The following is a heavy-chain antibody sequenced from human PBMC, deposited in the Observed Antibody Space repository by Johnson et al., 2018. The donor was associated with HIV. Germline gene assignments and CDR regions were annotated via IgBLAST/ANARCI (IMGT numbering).Heavy chain of an antibody. D-gene: IGHD1-7*01. CDR3: ARDSGTTRLSAFDI. V-gene: IGHV3-23*04. Sequence: EVQLVESGGNLVQPGGSLRLSCAASGFTFNTFTMNWVRQAPGKGLEWVSTISASATITNYADSLKGRFTISRDNSKKTLYLQMNSLRAEDTAVYYCARDSGTTRLSAFDIWGQGTMVTVSS. CDR2: ISASATIT. CDR1: GFTFNTFT. J-gene: IGHJ3*02.